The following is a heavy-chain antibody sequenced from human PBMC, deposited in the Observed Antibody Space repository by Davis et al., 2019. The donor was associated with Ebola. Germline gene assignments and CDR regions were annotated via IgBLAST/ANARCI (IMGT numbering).Heavy chain of an antibody. CDR2: INPNSGGT. D-gene: IGHD2-15*01. CDR3: AREGYCSGGSCYNYYYYDMDV. CDR1: GYTFTAYY. V-gene: IGHV1-2*02. Sequence: ASVKVSCKASGYTFTAYYMHWVRQAPGQGLEWMGWINPNSGGTNYAQKFQGRVTMTRDTSISTAYMELSRLRSDDTAVYYCAREGYCSGGSCYNYYYYDMDVWGQGTTVTVSS. J-gene: IGHJ6*02.